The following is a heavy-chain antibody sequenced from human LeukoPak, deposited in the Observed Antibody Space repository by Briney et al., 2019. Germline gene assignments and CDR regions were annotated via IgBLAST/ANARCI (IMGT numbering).Heavy chain of an antibody. CDR2: INPSGGST. D-gene: IGHD5-18*01. J-gene: IGHJ6*02. CDR3: ARAYLQLAYYYYGMDV. Sequence: GASVKVSCKAAGYTFTSHGFIWLRQAPGQGLEWMGVINPSGGSTSYAQKFQGRVTMTRDTSTSTVYMELSSLRSEDTAVYYCARAYLQLAYYYYGMDVWGQGTTVTVSS. V-gene: IGHV1-46*01. CDR1: GYTFTSHG.